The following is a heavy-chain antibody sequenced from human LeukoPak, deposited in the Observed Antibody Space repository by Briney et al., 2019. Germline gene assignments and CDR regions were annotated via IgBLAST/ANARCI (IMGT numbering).Heavy chain of an antibody. CDR3: AREWTTLAADAFDI. CDR2: ISSSSSYI. D-gene: IGHD3/OR15-3a*01. V-gene: IGHV3-21*01. J-gene: IGHJ3*02. Sequence: AGGSLRLSCAASGFTFSSYSMNWVRQAPGKGLEWVSSISSSSSYIYYADSVKGRSTISRDNAKNSLYLQMNSLRAEDTAVYYCAREWTTLAADAFDIWGQGTMVTVSS. CDR1: GFTFSSYS.